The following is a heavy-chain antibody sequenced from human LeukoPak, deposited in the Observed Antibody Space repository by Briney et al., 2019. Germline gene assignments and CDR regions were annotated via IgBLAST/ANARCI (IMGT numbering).Heavy chain of an antibody. CDR1: GFTFSSYG. V-gene: IGHV3-30*18. J-gene: IGHJ4*02. CDR3: AKDNYGDYGSPVDY. Sequence: PGGSLRLSCAASGFTFSSYGMHWVRQAPGKGLEWVAVISYDGSNKYYADSVKGRFTISRDNSKNTLYLQMNSLRAEDTAVYYCAKDNYGDYGSPVDYWGQGTLVTGSS. CDR2: ISYDGSNK. D-gene: IGHD4-17*01.